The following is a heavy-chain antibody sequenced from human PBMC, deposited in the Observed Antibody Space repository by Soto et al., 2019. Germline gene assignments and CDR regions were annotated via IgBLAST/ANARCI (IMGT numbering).Heavy chain of an antibody. CDR1: GFSLTTSGVG. CDR2: IYWDDDK. V-gene: IGHV2-5*02. D-gene: IGHD1-26*01. J-gene: IGHJ4*02. CDR3: AHRALYSGSYWDGGYFDT. Sequence: QITLRESGPTRVRPTQPLTLTCDFSGFSLTTSGVGVAWIRQSPGKAPEWLAVIYWDDDKRYSPTLKSRLTITKDXXKXQXXLTMTNMDPVDTGTYYCAHRALYSGSYWDGGYFDTWGQGTPVTVSS.